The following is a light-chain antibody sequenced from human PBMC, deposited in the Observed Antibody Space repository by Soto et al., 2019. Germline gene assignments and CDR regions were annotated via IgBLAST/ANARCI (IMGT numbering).Light chain of an antibody. CDR3: CSYAGSYTLV. CDR1: SSNVGGYNY. CDR2: DVS. V-gene: IGLV2-11*01. Sequence: QSVLTQPRSVSGSPGQSVTISCTGTSSNVGGYNYVSWYQQHPGKAPKLMIYDVSKRPSGVPDRFSGSKSGTTASLTISGLQAEDEDDYYCCSYAGSYTLVFGGGTKLTVL. J-gene: IGLJ2*01.